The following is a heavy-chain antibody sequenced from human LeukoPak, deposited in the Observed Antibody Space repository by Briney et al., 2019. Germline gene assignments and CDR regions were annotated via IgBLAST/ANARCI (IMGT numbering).Heavy chain of an antibody. D-gene: IGHD4-17*01. CDR3: AGGGPDYGDYIAY. CDR2: INPNSGGT. Sequence: ASVKVSCKASGYTFTGYYMHCVRQAPGQGLEWMGWINPNSGGTNYAQKFQGRVTMTRDTSISTAYMELSSLRSDDTAVYYCAGGGPDYGDYIAYWGQGTLVTVSS. V-gene: IGHV1-2*02. J-gene: IGHJ4*02. CDR1: GYTFTGYY.